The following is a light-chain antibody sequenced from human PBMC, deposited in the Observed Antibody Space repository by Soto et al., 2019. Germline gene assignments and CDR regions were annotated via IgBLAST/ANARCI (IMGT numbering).Light chain of an antibody. V-gene: IGKV3-20*01. J-gene: IGKJ1*01. Sequence: EIVLTQSSVTLSLLTRPRANLSCRASQSVSSSYLAWYQQKPGQAPRILIFAASSRATGIPDRFSGSGSGTDFTLTISRLEPGDFAVXYCQQYGYSSWKCGKGHKVAI. CDR3: QQYGYSSWK. CDR1: QSVSSSY. CDR2: AAS.